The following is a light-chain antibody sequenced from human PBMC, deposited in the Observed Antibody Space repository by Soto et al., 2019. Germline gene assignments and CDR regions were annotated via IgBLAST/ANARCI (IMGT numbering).Light chain of an antibody. Sequence: DIQMTQSPSTLSASVGDRVTITCRASQSISSWLAWYQQKPGKAPKLLIFDASNLQSGVPSRFSGSGSGTEFTLTISSLQADDFATYFCQQYNDYWTFGQGTKVDIK. V-gene: IGKV1-5*01. J-gene: IGKJ1*01. CDR3: QQYNDYWT. CDR2: DAS. CDR1: QSISSW.